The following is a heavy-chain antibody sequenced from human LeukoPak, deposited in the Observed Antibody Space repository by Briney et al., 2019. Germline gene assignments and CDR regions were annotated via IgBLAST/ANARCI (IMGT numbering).Heavy chain of an antibody. Sequence: GGSLRLSWAASGFTFSTYSMNWVRQAPGKGLEWVSYIRSSGTTTYYADSVEGRFTISRDNGKNSLYLQMDSLRAEDTGVYYCTRDYNWNPDYWGQGILVTVSS. CDR2: IRSSGTTT. D-gene: IGHD1-1*01. CDR1: GFTFSTYS. J-gene: IGHJ4*02. CDR3: TRDYNWNPDY. V-gene: IGHV3-48*01.